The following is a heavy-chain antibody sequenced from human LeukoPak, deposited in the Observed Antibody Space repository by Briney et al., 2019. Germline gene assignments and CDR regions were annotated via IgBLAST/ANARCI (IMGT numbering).Heavy chain of an antibody. J-gene: IGHJ4*02. Sequence: GGSLRLSCTGSGLTLSNYGMSWVRQAPGQGLGWVSSISASGSRTNYADSVKGRFTVSRDHSKNTLYLQMDSLRAEDTAVYYCARDKSAGADTGSSFYYWGQGALVTVSS. CDR2: ISASGSRT. CDR1: GLTLSNYG. CDR3: ARDKSAGADTGSSFYY. D-gene: IGHD3-10*01. V-gene: IGHV3-23*01.